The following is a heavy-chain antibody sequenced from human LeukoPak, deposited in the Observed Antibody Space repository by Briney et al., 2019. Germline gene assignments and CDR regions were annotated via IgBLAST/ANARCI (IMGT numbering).Heavy chain of an antibody. J-gene: IGHJ4*02. CDR2: ISYDGSNK. V-gene: IGHV3-30*03. D-gene: IGHD3-16*01. Sequence: GRSLRLSCAASGFTFSSYGMHWVRQAPGKGLEWVAVISYDGSNKYYADSVKGRLTISRDNSKNTVFLQMNSLRAEDTAVYYCARDLKTGGLDYWGQGTLVTVSS. CDR1: GFTFSSYG. CDR3: ARDLKTGGLDY.